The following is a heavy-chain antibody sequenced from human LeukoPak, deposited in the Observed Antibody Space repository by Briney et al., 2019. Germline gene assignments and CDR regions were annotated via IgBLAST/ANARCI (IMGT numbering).Heavy chain of an antibody. D-gene: IGHD5-12*01. CDR3: ARKSGYAADASDI. V-gene: IGHV1-69*05. CDR2: IIPIFGTA. CDR1: GGTFSSYA. Sequence: SVKVSCKASGGTFSSYAISWVRQAPGQGLEWMGGIIPIFGTANYAQKFQGRVTITTDESTSTAYMELSSLRSEDTAVYYCARKSGYAADASDIWGQGTMVTVSS. J-gene: IGHJ3*02.